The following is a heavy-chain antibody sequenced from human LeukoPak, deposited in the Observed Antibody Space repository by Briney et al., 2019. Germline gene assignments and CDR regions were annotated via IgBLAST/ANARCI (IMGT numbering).Heavy chain of an antibody. CDR1: GFTFTSSA. J-gene: IGHJ4*02. D-gene: IGHD4-4*01. V-gene: IGHV1-58*02. Sequence: SVKVSCKASGFTFTSSAMQWVRQARGQRLEWIGWIVVGSGNTNYAQKFQERVTITRDMSTSTAYMELSSLRSEDTAVYYCARAVTGKYYFDYWGQGTLVTVSS. CDR2: IVVGSGNT. CDR3: ARAVTGKYYFDY.